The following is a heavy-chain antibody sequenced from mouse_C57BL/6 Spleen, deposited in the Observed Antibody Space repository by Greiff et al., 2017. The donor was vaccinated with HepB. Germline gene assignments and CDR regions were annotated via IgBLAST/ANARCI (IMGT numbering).Heavy chain of an antibody. D-gene: IGHD1-1*01. CDR1: GYTFTSYG. V-gene: IGHV1-81*01. Sequence: QVQLQQSGAELARPGASVKLSCKASGYTFTSYGISWVKQRTGQGLEWIGEIYPRSGNTYYNEKFKGKATLTADKSSSTAYMELRSLTSEDSAVYLCAREDYGSSSLYAMDYWGQGTSVTVSS. J-gene: IGHJ4*01. CDR2: IYPRSGNT. CDR3: AREDYGSSSLYAMDY.